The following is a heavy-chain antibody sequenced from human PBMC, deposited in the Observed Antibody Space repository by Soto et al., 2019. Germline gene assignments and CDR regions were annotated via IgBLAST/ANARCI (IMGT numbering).Heavy chain of an antibody. J-gene: IGHJ6*02. Sequence: SETLSLTCPVPCGSITSGDYYWSWIRQPPGKGLEWIGYIYYSGSTYYNPSLKSRVTISVDTSKNQFSLKLSSVTAADTAVYYCARGPVYDFWSGPIHYYGMDVWGQGTTVTVSS. CDR2: IYYSGST. CDR1: CGSITSGDYY. CDR3: ARGPVYDFWSGPIHYYGMDV. D-gene: IGHD3-3*01. V-gene: IGHV4-30-4*01.